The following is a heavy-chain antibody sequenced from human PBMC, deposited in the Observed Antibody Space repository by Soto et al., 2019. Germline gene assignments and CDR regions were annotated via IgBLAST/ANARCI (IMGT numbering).Heavy chain of an antibody. CDR3: SGLRRWVGATSDRAFDI. V-gene: IGHV3-23*01. CDR2: ISGSGGSA. CDR1: GFTFSSYA. D-gene: IGHD1-26*01. J-gene: IGHJ3*02. Sequence: EAQLLESGGDLVQPGGSLRISCAASGFTFSSYAMSWVRQAPGKGLEWVSAISGSGGSAYYADSVKGRFTISRDNSKNTVFLQLNSLRADDTAVYDCSGLRRWVGATSDRAFDIWGQGTMVTVSS.